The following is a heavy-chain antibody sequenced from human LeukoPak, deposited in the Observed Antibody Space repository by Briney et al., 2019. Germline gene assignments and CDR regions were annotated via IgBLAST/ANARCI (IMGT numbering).Heavy chain of an antibody. D-gene: IGHD3-10*01. J-gene: IGHJ4*02. Sequence: GGSLRLSCAASGFSFISYGMHWVRQAPGKGLEWVGRIKSKTDGGTTDYAAPVKGRFTISRDDSKNTLYLQMNSLKTEDTAVYYCTTALIGFGELLAYWGQGTLVTVSS. CDR3: TTALIGFGELLAY. CDR1: GFSFISYG. CDR2: IKSKTDGGTT. V-gene: IGHV3-15*01.